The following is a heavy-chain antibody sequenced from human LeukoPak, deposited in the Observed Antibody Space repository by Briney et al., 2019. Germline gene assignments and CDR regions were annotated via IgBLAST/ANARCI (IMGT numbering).Heavy chain of an antibody. CDR3: ASQEWLHDY. Sequence: GGSLRLSCAASGFTFSSYSMNWVHQAPGKGLGWVSSISSSSSYIYYADSVKGRFTISRDNAKNSLYLQMNSLRAEDTAVYYCASQEWLHDYWGQGTLVTVSS. CDR2: ISSSSSYI. D-gene: IGHD3-3*01. J-gene: IGHJ4*02. V-gene: IGHV3-21*01. CDR1: GFTFSSYS.